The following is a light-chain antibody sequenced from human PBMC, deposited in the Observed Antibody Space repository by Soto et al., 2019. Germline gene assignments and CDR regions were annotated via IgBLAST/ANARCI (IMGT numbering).Light chain of an antibody. J-gene: IGLJ2*01. CDR2: YDS. CDR1: NIGSKS. V-gene: IGLV3-21*04. CDR3: QVRDSSSDHVL. Sequence: SYELTQPPSVSVAPGKTARITCGGNNIGSKSVHWYQQKPGQAPVLVIYYDSDRPSGIPERFSGSNSGNTATLTISRVEAGDEADYYCQVRDSSSDHVLFGGGTQLTVL.